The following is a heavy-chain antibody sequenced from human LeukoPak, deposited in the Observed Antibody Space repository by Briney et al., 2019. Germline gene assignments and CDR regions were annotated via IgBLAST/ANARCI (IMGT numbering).Heavy chain of an antibody. CDR1: GGTFSGYY. J-gene: IGHJ4*02. D-gene: IGHD6-13*01. Sequence: SETLSLTCAVYGGTFSGYYWIWIRHPPGKGLEGRMKINHSGSTNYNTSLKSRVTISVDTSKNQFHLKLSSVTAAETAVYYCARGRSPGDSSWYYYWGQGAMVTVSS. CDR2: INHSGST. CDR3: ARGRSPGDSSWYYY. V-gene: IGHV4-34*01.